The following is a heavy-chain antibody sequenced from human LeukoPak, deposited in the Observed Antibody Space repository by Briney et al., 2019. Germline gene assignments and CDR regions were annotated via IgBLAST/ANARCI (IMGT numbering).Heavy chain of an antibody. CDR2: IRYDGTEK. CDR3: ARDLWFGEGYWFDP. D-gene: IGHD3-10*01. CDR1: GFTFHDYG. J-gene: IGHJ5*02. Sequence: VGSLRLSCAASGFTFHDYGMHWVRQAPGKGLEWVAFIRYDGTEKYYADSVKGRFTISRDNSKNILSLQMNSLRPEDTAVYYCARDLWFGEGYWFDPWGQGTLVTVSS. V-gene: IGHV3-30*02.